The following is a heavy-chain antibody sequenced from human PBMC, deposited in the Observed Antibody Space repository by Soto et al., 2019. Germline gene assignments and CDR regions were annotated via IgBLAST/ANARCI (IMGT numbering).Heavy chain of an antibody. CDR1: GGTFRTAA. D-gene: IGHD2-8*01. CDR2: LMPVFRTP. CDR3: ARDNDRPQLGGNYYYILDV. J-gene: IGHJ6*02. V-gene: IGHV1-69*12. Sequence: QVHLEQSGAEVKKPGASVKVSCKASGGTFRTAAVSWVRQAPGQGLEWLGGLMPVFRTPDYAQKFQGRVNITADESTSTAYMELSGLRSDDTAVYYCARDNDRPQLGGNYYYILDVWGQGTTITVSS.